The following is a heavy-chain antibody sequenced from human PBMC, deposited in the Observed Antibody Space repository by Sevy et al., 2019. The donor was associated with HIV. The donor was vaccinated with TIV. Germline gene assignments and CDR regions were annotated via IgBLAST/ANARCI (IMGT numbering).Heavy chain of an antibody. CDR1: GFTFSSFS. J-gene: IGHJ1*01. V-gene: IGHV3-30-3*01. Sequence: GGSLRLSCATSGFTFSSFSMHWVRQAPGKGLEWVATISYDGSNKYYADSVKGRFTISRDNSKNSLYLQMNSLRAEDTAVYCCALERLISNGAEYFQNWGQGTLVTVS. D-gene: IGHD1-1*01. CDR2: ISYDGSNK. CDR3: ALERLISNGAEYFQN.